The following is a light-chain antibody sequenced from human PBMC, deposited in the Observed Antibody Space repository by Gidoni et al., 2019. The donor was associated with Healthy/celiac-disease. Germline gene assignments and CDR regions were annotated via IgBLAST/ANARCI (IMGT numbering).Light chain of an antibody. J-gene: IGKJ1*01. CDR3: QQYNYWPPVT. Sequence: DIVMTQSPATLSVSPGERATLSCRASQSISSNLASYQQQPGQAPRLLLYGASTSATGSPARFSGSGSVTSFTLTISSLLSEDFAVSYCQQYNYWPPVTFXXXTKVEIK. CDR1: QSISSN. CDR2: GAS. V-gene: IGKV3-15*01.